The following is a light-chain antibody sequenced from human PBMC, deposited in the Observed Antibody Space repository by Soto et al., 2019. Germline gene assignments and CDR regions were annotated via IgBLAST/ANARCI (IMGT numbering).Light chain of an antibody. Sequence: DIQLTQSPSLLSASIGDRVTITCRASQDISRYFAWYQQKLGTAPRPLISLATTLKGGVPSRFSGSGSGPEFALTISSLQPEDIATYYCQQLDLYPITFGPGTAVEIK. J-gene: IGKJ3*01. CDR1: QDISRY. V-gene: IGKV1-9*01. CDR2: LAT. CDR3: QQLDLYPIT.